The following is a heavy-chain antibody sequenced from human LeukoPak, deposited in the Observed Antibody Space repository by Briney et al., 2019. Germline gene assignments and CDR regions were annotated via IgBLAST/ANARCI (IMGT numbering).Heavy chain of an antibody. D-gene: IGHD2-2*02. J-gene: IGHJ4*02. V-gene: IGHV1-2*02. CDR3: AIVVPAAILEASDFDY. CDR2: INPNSGGT. CDR1: GYTFTGYY. Sequence: ASVKVSCKASGYTFTGYYMHWVRQAPGQGLEWMGWINPNSGGTNYAQKFQGRVTMTRDTSISTAYMELSRLRSDDTAVYYCAIVVPAAILEASDFDYWGQGTLVTVSS.